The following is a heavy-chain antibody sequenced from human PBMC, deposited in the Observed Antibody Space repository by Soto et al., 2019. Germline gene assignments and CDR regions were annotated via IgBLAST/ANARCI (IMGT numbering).Heavy chain of an antibody. Sequence: EVQLVESGGGLVQPGGSLRLSCAASGFTFSSYSMNWVRQAPGKGLEWVSYISSSSSTIYYADSVKGRFTISRDNAKNSLYLQMNSLRAEDTAVYYCARAEAIFGVVIMYDYYYYMDVWGKGTTVTVSS. CDR3: ARAEAIFGVVIMYDYYYYMDV. J-gene: IGHJ6*03. D-gene: IGHD3-3*01. V-gene: IGHV3-48*01. CDR1: GFTFSSYS. CDR2: ISSSSSTI.